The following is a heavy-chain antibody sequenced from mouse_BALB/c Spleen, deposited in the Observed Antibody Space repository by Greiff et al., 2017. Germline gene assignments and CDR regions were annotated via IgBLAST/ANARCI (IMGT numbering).Heavy chain of an antibody. Sequence: EVQGVESGGGLVQPGGSLKLSCAASGFTFSSYGMSWVRQTPDKRLELVATINSNGGSYTYYPDSVKGRFTISRDNAKNNLYLQMSSLKSEDTAMYYCARDHDGYSYYFDYWGQGTTLTVSS. CDR1: GFTFSSYG. D-gene: IGHD2-3*01. V-gene: IGHV5-6-3*01. J-gene: IGHJ2*01. CDR2: INSNGGSYT. CDR3: ARDHDGYSYYFDY.